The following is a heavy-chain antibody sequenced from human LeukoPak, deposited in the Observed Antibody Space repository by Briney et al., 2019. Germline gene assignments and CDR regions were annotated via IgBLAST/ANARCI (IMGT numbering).Heavy chain of an antibody. V-gene: IGHV3-21*01. CDR1: GFTFSSYS. CDR3: ARDLRRDSSGWYS. CDR2: ISSSSSYI. J-gene: IGHJ6*02. D-gene: IGHD6-19*01. Sequence: GGSLRLSCAASGFTFSSYSMNWVRQAPGKGLEWVSSISSSSSYIYYADSVKGRFTISRDNAKNSLYPQMNSLRAEDTAVYYCARDLRRDSSGWYSWGQGTTVTVSS.